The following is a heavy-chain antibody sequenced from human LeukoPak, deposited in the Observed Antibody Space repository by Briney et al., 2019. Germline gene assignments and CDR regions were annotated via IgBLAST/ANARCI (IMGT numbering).Heavy chain of an antibody. CDR1: GYTFTSCY. CDR2: INPSGGST. V-gene: IGHV1-46*01. J-gene: IGHJ4*02. Sequence: ASVKVSCKASGYTFTSCYMHWVRQAPGQGLEWMGIINPSGGSTSYAQKFQGRVTMTRDTSTSTVYMELSSLRSEDTAVYYCARERGYCGGDCSGFDYWGQGTLVTVSS. CDR3: ARERGYCGGDCSGFDY. D-gene: IGHD2-21*02.